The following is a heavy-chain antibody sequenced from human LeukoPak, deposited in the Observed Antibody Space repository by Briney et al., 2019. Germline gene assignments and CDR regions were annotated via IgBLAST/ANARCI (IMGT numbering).Heavy chain of an antibody. J-gene: IGHJ5*02. Sequence: ASVKVSCKASSYTFTSYGISWVRQAPGQGLEWMGWISAYNGNTNYAQKLQGRVTMTTDTSTSTAYMELRSLRSDDTAVYYCARVTSSWSAANRFDPWGQGTLVTVSS. D-gene: IGHD6-13*01. V-gene: IGHV1-18*01. CDR3: ARVTSSWSAANRFDP. CDR2: ISAYNGNT. CDR1: SYTFTSYG.